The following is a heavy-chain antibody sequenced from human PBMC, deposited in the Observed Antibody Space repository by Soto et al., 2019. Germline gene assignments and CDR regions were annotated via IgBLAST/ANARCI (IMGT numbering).Heavy chain of an antibody. CDR3: ARDNILGILYGGMDV. D-gene: IGHD3-3*01. CDR2: IYYSGST. CDR1: GGSISSGDYY. J-gene: IGHJ6*02. V-gene: IGHV4-30-4*01. Sequence: PSETLSLTCTVSGGSISSGDYYWSWIRQPPGKGLEWIGYIYYSGSTYYNPSLKSRVTISVDTSKNQFSLKLSSVTAADTAVYYCARDNILGILYGGMDVWGQGTTVTLAS.